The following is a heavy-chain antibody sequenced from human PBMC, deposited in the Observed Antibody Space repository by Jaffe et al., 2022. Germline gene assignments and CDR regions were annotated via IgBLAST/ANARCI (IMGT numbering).Heavy chain of an antibody. D-gene: IGHD3-10*01. J-gene: IGHJ6*03. CDR1: GYTFTSYA. CDR2: INAGNGNT. Sequence: QVQLVQSGAEVKKPGASVKVSCKASGYTFTSYAMHWVRQAPGQRLEWMGWINAGNGNTKYSQKFQGRVTITRDTSASTAYMELSSLRSEDTAVYYCARDRDDYYGSGSQPCYMDVWGKGTTVTVSS. CDR3: ARDRDDYYGSGSQPCYMDV. V-gene: IGHV1-3*01.